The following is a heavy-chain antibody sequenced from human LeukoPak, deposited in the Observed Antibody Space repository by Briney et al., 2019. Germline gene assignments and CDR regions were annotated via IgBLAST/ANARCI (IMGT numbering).Heavy chain of an antibody. CDR1: GFTFSSYG. Sequence: GGSLRLSCAASGFTFSSYGMHWVRQAPGKGLEWVAVISYDGSNKYYADSVKGRFTISRDNSKNTLYLQMNSLRAEDTAVYYCARDDDSSGYFTEFDYWGQGTLVTVSS. CDR2: ISYDGSNK. J-gene: IGHJ4*02. D-gene: IGHD3-22*01. V-gene: IGHV3-30*03. CDR3: ARDDDSSGYFTEFDY.